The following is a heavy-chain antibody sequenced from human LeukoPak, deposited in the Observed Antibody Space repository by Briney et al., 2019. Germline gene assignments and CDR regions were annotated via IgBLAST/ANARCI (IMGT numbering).Heavy chain of an antibody. J-gene: IGHJ1*01. CDR2: INPNSGGT. Sequence: GASVKVSFKASVSTFTISYKYWGPLAPGQGLEWMGWINPNSGGTNYAQKFQGRVTMTRDRSISTAYMELSRLRSDDTAVYYCAREGYYDSSGSARFQHWGQGTLVTVSS. D-gene: IGHD3-22*01. V-gene: IGHV1-2*02. CDR1: VSTFTISY. CDR3: AREGYYDSSGSARFQH.